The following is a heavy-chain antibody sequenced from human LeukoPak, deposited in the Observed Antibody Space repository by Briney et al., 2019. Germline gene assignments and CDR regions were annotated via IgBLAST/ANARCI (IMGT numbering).Heavy chain of an antibody. CDR2: VHSSGGA. D-gene: IGHD3-16*01. Sequence: SETLSLTCTVSGGSISSHYWSWIRQPPGQGLEWIGYVHSSGGANYNPSLNSRVTMSVDTSKDRLSLRLSSVTAADTAVYYCAKGGSGLGAFDIWGQGTMVTVSS. CDR3: AKGGSGLGAFDI. V-gene: IGHV4-59*08. J-gene: IGHJ3*02. CDR1: GGSISSHY.